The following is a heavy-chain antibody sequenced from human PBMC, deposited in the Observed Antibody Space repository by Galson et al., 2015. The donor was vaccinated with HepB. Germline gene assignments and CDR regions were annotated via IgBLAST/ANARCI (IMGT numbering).Heavy chain of an antibody. CDR2: ISYDGSNK. Sequence: SLRLSCAASGFTFSSYGMHWVRQAPGKGLEWVAVISYDGSNKYYADSVKGRFTISRDNSKNTLYLQMNSLRAEDTAVYYCAKEGGDSGWYYFDYWGQGTRVTVSS. D-gene: IGHD6-19*01. CDR1: GFTFSSYG. CDR3: AKEGGDSGWYYFDY. J-gene: IGHJ4*02. V-gene: IGHV3-30*18.